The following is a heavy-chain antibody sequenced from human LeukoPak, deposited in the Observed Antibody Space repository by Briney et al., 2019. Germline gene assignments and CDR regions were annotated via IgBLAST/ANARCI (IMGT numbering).Heavy chain of an antibody. V-gene: IGHV4-61*02. J-gene: IGHJ4*02. D-gene: IGHD6-6*01. Sequence: SETLSLTCTVSGGSISSGSYYWSWIRQPAGKGLEWIGRIYTSGSTNYNPSLKSRVTISVDTSKNQFSLKLSSVTAADTAVYYCARSAGYSSSTYYFDYWGQGTLVTVSS. CDR3: ARSAGYSSSTYYFDY. CDR1: GGSISSGSYY. CDR2: IYTSGST.